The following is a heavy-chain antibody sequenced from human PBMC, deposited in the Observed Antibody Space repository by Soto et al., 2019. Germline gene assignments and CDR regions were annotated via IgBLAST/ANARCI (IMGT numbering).Heavy chain of an antibody. CDR2: IIPIFGAA. V-gene: IGHV1-69*06. CDR3: ASGGEEMATPPPYIY. J-gene: IGHJ4*02. D-gene: IGHD5-12*01. Sequence: QVQLVQSGAEVKKPGSSVKVSCKASGGTFSSYAISWVRQAPGQGLEWMGGIIPIFGAANYAQKFQGRLTITADKTTRTVYMELTRLTSEDTALYYCASGGEEMATPPPYIYWGQGTLVTVSS. CDR1: GGTFSSYA.